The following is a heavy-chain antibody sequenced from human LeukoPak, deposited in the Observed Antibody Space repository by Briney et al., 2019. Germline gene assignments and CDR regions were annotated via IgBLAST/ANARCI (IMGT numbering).Heavy chain of an antibody. CDR1: GFTFSSYW. D-gene: IGHD3-9*01. CDR2: IKQDGSEK. Sequence: GGSLRLSCAASGFTFSSYWMSWVRQAPGKGLEWVANIKQDGSEKYYVDSVKGRFTISRDNAKNSLYLQMNSLRAEDTAVYYCARDYDILTRGPKDYWGQGTLVTVSS. CDR3: ARDYDILTRGPKDY. V-gene: IGHV3-7*03. J-gene: IGHJ4*02.